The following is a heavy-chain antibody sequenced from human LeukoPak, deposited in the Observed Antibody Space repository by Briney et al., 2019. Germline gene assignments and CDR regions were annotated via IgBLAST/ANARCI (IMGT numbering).Heavy chain of an antibody. CDR1: GGSFSGYY. D-gene: IGHD3-10*01. J-gene: IGHJ4*02. CDR3: ARGRGAY. Sequence: PSETLSLTCAVYGGSFSGYYWSWIRQPPGKGLEWIGEINHSGSTNYNPSLKSRVTISVDTSKNQLSLKLSSVTAADTAVYYCARGRGAYWGQGTLVTVSS. V-gene: IGHV4-34*01. CDR2: INHSGST.